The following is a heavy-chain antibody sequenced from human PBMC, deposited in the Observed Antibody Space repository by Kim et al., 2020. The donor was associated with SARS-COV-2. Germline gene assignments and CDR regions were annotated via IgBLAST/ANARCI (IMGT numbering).Heavy chain of an antibody. J-gene: IGHJ6*02. CDR1: GFTFSSYG. CDR3: AKVLPNESEYSSSSGWLYYYYYYGMDG. D-gene: IGHD6-6*01. CDR2: ISYDGSNK. Sequence: GGSLRLSCAASGFTFSSYGMHWVRQAPGKGLEWVAVISYDGSNKYYADSVKGRFTISRDNSKNTLYLQMNSLRAEDTAVYYCAKVLPNESEYSSSSGWLYYYYYYGMDGWGQGTTVTVSS. V-gene: IGHV3-30*18.